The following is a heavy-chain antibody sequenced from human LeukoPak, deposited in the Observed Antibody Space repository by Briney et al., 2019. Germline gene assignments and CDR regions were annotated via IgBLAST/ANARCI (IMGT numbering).Heavy chain of an antibody. D-gene: IGHD1-26*01. J-gene: IGHJ4*02. Sequence: GGSLRLSCAASGFTLSDYWMNWVRQAPRKGLEWVANIKQDGSEKKYVDSVKGRFTISRDNAKNSVYLQMNSLGVEDTAVYYCVRGGRGERPNYWGQGTLVTVSS. CDR2: IKQDGSEK. CDR3: VRGGRGERPNY. CDR1: GFTLSDYW. V-gene: IGHV3-7*01.